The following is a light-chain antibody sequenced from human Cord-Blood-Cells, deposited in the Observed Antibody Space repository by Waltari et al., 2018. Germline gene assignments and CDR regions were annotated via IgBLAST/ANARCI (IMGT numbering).Light chain of an antibody. V-gene: IGKV1-5*03. CDR3: QQYNSYAPTYT. CDR1: QSISGR. CDR2: KAS. Sequence: DLQMTQYRSTLSASVGDRVTIGCGARQSISGRLAGYQKKPGKAPKLLIYKASSLESEIPSRSGGSGSGREFTLSISSLQPDDFATYFCQQYNSYAPTYTGGHGTKLEI. J-gene: IGKJ2*01.